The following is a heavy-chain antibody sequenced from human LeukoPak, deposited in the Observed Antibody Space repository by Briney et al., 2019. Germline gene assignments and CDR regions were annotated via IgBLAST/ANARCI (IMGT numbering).Heavy chain of an antibody. CDR1: GGSISSYY. CDR3: ARESPYLGYCSSTSCYTGAAFDI. J-gene: IGHJ3*02. V-gene: IGHV4-59*01. Sequence: SETLSLTCTVSGGSISSYYWSWIRQPPGKGLEWIGYIYYSGSTNYNPSLKSRVTISVDTSKNQFSLKLSSVTAADTAVYYCARESPYLGYCSSTSCYTGAAFDIWGQGTMVTVSS. CDR2: IYYSGST. D-gene: IGHD2-2*02.